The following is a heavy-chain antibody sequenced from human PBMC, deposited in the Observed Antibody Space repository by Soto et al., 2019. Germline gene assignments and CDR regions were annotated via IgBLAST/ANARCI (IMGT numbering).Heavy chain of an antibody. V-gene: IGHV3-53*01. Sequence: GGSLRLSCAASGFTVSSNYMSWVRQAPGKGLEWVSVIYSGGSTYYADSVKGRFTISRDNAKNTLYLQMNSLRAEDTAVYYCAGVVVVAYYYGMDVWGQGTTVTVSS. CDR1: GFTVSSNY. D-gene: IGHD2-15*01. CDR2: IYSGGST. CDR3: AGVVVVAYYYGMDV. J-gene: IGHJ6*02.